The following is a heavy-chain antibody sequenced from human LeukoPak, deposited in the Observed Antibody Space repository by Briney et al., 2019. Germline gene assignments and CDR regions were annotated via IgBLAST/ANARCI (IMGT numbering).Heavy chain of an antibody. CDR2: ISSSSSYI. V-gene: IGHV3-21*01. CDR1: GFTFSSYS. D-gene: IGHD3-22*01. Sequence: GGSLRLSCAASGFTFSSYSMNWVRQAPGKGLEWVSSISSSSSYIYYADSVKGRFTISRDNAKNTLYLQMNSLRAEDTAVYYCARDPTQAYDGSGYYFDYWGQGTLVTVSS. J-gene: IGHJ4*02. CDR3: ARDPTQAYDGSGYYFDY.